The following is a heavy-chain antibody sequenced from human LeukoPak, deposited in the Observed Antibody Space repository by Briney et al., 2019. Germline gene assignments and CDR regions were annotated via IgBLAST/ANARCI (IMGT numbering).Heavy chain of an antibody. CDR3: ARDKSSGYWFIDY. V-gene: IGHV3-74*01. Sequence: PGRSLRLSCAASGFTFDDYAMHWVRQAPGKGLVWVSRINSDGSSTNYADAVKGRFTVSRDNAKNTLYLQVNSLRAEDTAVYYCARDKSSGYWFIDYWGQGTLVTVSS. D-gene: IGHD3-22*01. CDR1: GFTFDDYA. CDR2: INSDGSST. J-gene: IGHJ4*02.